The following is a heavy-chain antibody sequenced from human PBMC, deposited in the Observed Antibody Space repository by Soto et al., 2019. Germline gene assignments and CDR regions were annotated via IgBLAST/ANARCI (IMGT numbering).Heavy chain of an antibody. CDR3: ERVFSRAWDEAFGL. V-gene: IGHV1-69*18. Sequence: QVQLVQSGAEVKKPGSSLKVSCKASGFTFSSSPFSWVRQAPGQGLAWMGTIIPIFGSTNYAPRLQGRITISAAESTGIVQIELTSPRSDVAALYCCERVFSRAWDEAFGL. CDR1: GFTFSSSP. CDR2: IIPIFGST. D-gene: IGHD6-19*01. J-gene: IGHJ3*01.